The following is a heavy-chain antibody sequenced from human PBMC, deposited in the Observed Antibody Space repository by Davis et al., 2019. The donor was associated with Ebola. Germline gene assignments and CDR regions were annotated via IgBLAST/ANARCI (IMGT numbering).Heavy chain of an antibody. CDR3: ARDGAYREKLGYYFYDMDV. J-gene: IGHJ6*02. Sequence: SETLSLTCVVSGDSISSGAYSWSWIRQSPGKGLEWIGYIYDSGSTYFNPSLKSRVTISVETSKNQFSLKLSSVTAADTAVYYCARDGAYREKLGYYFYDMDVWGQGTTVTVSS. CDR1: GDSISSGAYS. CDR2: IYDSGST. D-gene: IGHD2-15*01. V-gene: IGHV4-30-4*07.